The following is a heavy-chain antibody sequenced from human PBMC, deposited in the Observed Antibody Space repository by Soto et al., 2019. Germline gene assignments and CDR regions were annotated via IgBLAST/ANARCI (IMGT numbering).Heavy chain of an antibody. CDR1: GGTFSSYA. CDR3: ARDGVRYCSSTSCPGGYYYYGMDV. J-gene: IGHJ6*02. V-gene: IGHV1-69*01. Sequence: QVQLVQSGAEVKKPGSSVKVSCKASGGTFSSYAISWVRQAPGQGLEWMGGIIPIFGTANYAQKFQGRVTITADESTSTAYMELSSLRSEDTAMYYCARDGVRYCSSTSCPGGYYYYGMDVWGQGTTVTVSS. CDR2: IIPIFGTA. D-gene: IGHD2-2*01.